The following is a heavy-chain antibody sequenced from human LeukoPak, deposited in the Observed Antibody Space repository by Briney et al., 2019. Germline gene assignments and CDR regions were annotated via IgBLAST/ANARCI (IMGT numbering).Heavy chain of an antibody. CDR3: AREIGPRQLHLWGSAFDY. D-gene: IGHD5-18*01. V-gene: IGHV1-46*01. CDR2: INPSGGST. J-gene: IGHJ4*02. Sequence: ASVKVSCKASGYTFTSYYMHWVRQAPGQGLEWMGIINPSGGSTSYAQKFQGRVTMTRDTSTSTVYMEPSSLRSEDTAMYYCAREIGPRQLHLWGSAFDYWGQGTLVTVSS. CDR1: GYTFTSYY.